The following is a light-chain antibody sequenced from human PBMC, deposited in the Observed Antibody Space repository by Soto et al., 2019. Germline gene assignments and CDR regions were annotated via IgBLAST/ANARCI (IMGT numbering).Light chain of an antibody. CDR3: LQYNNWPPWT. Sequence: ERVMTQSPATLSVSPGESATLSCRASQSVSSNLAWYQQKPGQAPRLLIYGAFIRATGIPARFSGSGSGTEFTLTISSLQSEDFAVYYCLQYNNWPPWTFGQGTKVEIK. CDR1: QSVSSN. CDR2: GAF. J-gene: IGKJ1*01. V-gene: IGKV3-15*01.